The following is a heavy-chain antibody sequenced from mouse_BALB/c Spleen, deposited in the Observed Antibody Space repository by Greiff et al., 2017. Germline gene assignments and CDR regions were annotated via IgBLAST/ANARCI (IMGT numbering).Heavy chain of an antibody. J-gene: IGHJ3*01. Sequence: EVKLMESGPGLVKPSQSLSLTCSVTGYSITSGYYWNWIRQFPGNKLEWMGYISYDGSNNYNPSLKNRISITRDTSKNQFFLKLNSVTTEDTATYYCAREEDGNYEFAYWGQGTLVTVSA. V-gene: IGHV3-6*02. CDR1: GYSITSGYY. D-gene: IGHD2-1*01. CDR3: AREEDGNYEFAY. CDR2: ISYDGSN.